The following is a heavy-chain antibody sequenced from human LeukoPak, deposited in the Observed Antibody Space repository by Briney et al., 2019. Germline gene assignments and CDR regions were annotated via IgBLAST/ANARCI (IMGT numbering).Heavy chain of an antibody. CDR2: IRRKVSGATT. J-gene: IGHJ4*02. CDR3: TRNIYCSGGSCSYYFDY. D-gene: IGHD2-15*01. CDR1: GFTFGDYA. V-gene: IGHV3-49*04. Sequence: GGSLRLSCTVSGFTFGDYAMGWVRQAPGKGLEWVGLIRRKVSGATTEYAASVKGRFTISRDDSKSIAYLQTNSLKTEDTAVYYCTRNIYCSGGSCSYYFDYWGQGTLVTVSS.